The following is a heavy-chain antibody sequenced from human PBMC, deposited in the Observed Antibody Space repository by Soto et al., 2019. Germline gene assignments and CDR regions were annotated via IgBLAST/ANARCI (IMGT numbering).Heavy chain of an antibody. V-gene: IGHV3-43*01. CDR3: AKDSRAVENSYDRSWYFDL. D-gene: IGHD3-22*01. Sequence: GGSLRLSCAASGFVFDDYCMHWVRQGPGKGLEWVALVSWDGSSPYYADSVKGRFTISRDNSKDSLYLQMNSLRSEDTALYYCAKDSRAVENSYDRSWYFDLWGRGTLVTVS. CDR2: VSWDGSSP. CDR1: GFVFDDYC. J-gene: IGHJ2*01.